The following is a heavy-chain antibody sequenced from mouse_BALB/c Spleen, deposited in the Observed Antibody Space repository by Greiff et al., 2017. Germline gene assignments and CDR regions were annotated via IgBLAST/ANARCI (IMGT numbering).Heavy chain of an antibody. V-gene: IGHV7-3*02. CDR1: GFTFTDYY. J-gene: IGHJ4*01. Sequence: EVKLVESGGGLVQPGGSLRLSCATSGFTFTDYYMSWVRQPPGKALEWLGFIRNKANGYTTEYSASVKGRFTISRDNSQSILYLQMNTLRAEDSATYYCARDRATGDAMDYWGQGTSVTVSS. CDR2: IRNKANGYTT. CDR3: ARDRATGDAMDY.